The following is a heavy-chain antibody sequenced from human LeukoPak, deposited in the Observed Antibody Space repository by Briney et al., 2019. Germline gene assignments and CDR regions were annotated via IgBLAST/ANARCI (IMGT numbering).Heavy chain of an antibody. CDR2: ITTGRGET. J-gene: IGHJ4*02. D-gene: IGHD6-19*01. CDR3: ARGGQQWRGGNYFDS. V-gene: IGHV1-3*03. CDR1: GYTFTDYA. Sequence: ASVKVSCKTSGYTFTDYALHWVRQAPGQSLEWMGWITTGRGETRYSQDFQRRITLTRDKSANTVYMDLSDLTSEDTAVYYCARGGQQWRGGNYFDSWGQGTLVAVSS.